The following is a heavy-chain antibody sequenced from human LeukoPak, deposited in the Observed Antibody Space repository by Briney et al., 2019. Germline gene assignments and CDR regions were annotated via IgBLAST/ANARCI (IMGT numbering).Heavy chain of an antibody. D-gene: IGHD2-15*01. Sequence: GGSLRLSCAASGFTFSDYAMSWVRQAPGKGLEWVSLISSSGIRTNYADSVKGRFTISRDNSKSTLFLQMNSLRAEDTAVYFCAKRNCSGGSCYPLDYWGQGTLVTVSS. CDR1: GFTFSDYA. V-gene: IGHV3-23*01. J-gene: IGHJ4*02. CDR2: ISSSGIRT. CDR3: AKRNCSGGSCYPLDY.